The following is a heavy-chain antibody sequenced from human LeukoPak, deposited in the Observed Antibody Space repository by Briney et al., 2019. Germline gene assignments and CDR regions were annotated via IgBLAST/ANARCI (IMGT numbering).Heavy chain of an antibody. Sequence: PGGSLRLSCAASGFTVSSNYMSWVRRAPGKGLEWVSVIYSGGSTYYADSVKGRFTISRDNSKNTLYLQMNSLRAEDTAVYYCARGVRVVELLGYWGQGTLVTVSS. J-gene: IGHJ4*02. D-gene: IGHD1-26*01. V-gene: IGHV3-66*01. CDR2: IYSGGST. CDR3: ARGVRVVELLGY. CDR1: GFTVSSNY.